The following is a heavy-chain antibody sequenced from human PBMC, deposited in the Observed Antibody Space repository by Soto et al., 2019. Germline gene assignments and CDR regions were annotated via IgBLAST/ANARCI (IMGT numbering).Heavy chain of an antibody. CDR3: AKDGCEGYYDSSGYYCDHTPYYFDY. J-gene: IGHJ4*02. CDR1: GFTFSSYA. D-gene: IGHD3-22*01. V-gene: IGHV3-23*01. Sequence: GGSLRLSCAASGFTFSSYAMSWVRQAPGKGLEWVSAISGSGGSTYYADSVKGRFTISRDNSKNTLYLQMNSLRAEDTAVYYCAKDGCEGYYDSSGYYCDHTPYYFDYWGQGTLVTVSS. CDR2: ISGSGGST.